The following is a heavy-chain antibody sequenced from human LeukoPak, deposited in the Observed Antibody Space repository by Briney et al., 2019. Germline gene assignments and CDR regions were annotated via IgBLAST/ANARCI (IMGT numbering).Heavy chain of an antibody. J-gene: IGHJ3*02. D-gene: IGHD3-16*02. CDR3: ARDYDYVWGSYRSDAFDI. CDR2: IYYSGST. Sequence: SETLSLTCTVSGGSISSSSYYWGWIRQPPGKGLEWIGSIYYSGSTYYNPSLKSRVTISVDTSKNQFSLKLSSVTAADTAVYYCARDYDYVWGSYRSDAFDIWGQGTMVTVSS. CDR1: GGSISSSSYY. V-gene: IGHV4-39*07.